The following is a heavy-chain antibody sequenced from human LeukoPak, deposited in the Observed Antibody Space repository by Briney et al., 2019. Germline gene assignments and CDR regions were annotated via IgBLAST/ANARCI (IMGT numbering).Heavy chain of an antibody. CDR2: IGGRGSNT. D-gene: IGHD3-22*01. V-gene: IGHV3-23*01. CDR3: AKDAYYYDSSGYYDGGSFDY. CDR1: GFTFSSYA. Sequence: GGSLRLSCAASGFTFSSYAMSWVGRAQGKGLEWVSAIGGRGSNTYYADSVKGRFTISRDNSKNTLYLQMNSLRGEDTAVYYCAKDAYYYDSSGYYDGGSFDYWGQGTRVTVSS. J-gene: IGHJ4*02.